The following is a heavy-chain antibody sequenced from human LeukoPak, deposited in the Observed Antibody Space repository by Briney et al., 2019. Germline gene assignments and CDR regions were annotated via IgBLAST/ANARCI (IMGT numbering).Heavy chain of an antibody. J-gene: IGHJ3*02. CDR1: GFTFSSYS. CDR3: ARDPSGAYYPRVSGALDI. CDR2: ISSISSYI. V-gene: IGHV3-21*01. D-gene: IGHD1-26*01. Sequence: GGSLRLSCAASGFTFSSYSMNWVRQAPGKGLEWVSSISSISSYIYYADSVKGRFTVSRDNAKNSLYLQMDSLRAEDTAVYYCARDPSGAYYPRVSGALDIWGQGTMVTVSS.